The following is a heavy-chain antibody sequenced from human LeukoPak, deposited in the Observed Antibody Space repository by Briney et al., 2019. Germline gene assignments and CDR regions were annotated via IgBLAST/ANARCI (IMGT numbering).Heavy chain of an antibody. J-gene: IGHJ1*01. Sequence: SVKVSCKGSAGTFTSYANSWVRHPPAQGLGWMGGIVPIFGRANNAQKFQGRVKITADKSTSTDYMELSSQRTEDTAVYYCARDKPAAGTRPYFQHCGQGTLATVSS. CDR3: ARDKPAAGTRPYFQH. CDR1: AGTFTSYA. CDR2: IVPIFGRA. D-gene: IGHD6-13*01. V-gene: IGHV1-69*06.